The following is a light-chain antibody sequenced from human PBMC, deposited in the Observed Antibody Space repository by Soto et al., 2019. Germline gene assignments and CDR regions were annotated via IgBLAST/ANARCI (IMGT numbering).Light chain of an antibody. J-gene: IGKJ5*01. CDR1: QSVSSY. V-gene: IGKV3-11*01. CDR2: DAS. CDR3: QQRTNWPIT. Sequence: EILLTQSPGTLSLSPGERGTLSCRASQSVSSYLAWYQQKPGQAPRILIYDASNRAAGIPARFSGSGSGTDFTLTISSLEPEDFAVYYCQQRTNWPITSGQGTRLETK.